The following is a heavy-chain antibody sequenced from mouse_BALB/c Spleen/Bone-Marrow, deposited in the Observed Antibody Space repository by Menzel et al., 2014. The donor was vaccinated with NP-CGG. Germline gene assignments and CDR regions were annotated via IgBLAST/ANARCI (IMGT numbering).Heavy chain of an antibody. CDR2: ISYSGST. J-gene: IGHJ4*01. CDR1: GYSITSDYA. D-gene: IGHD1-1*01. V-gene: IGHV3-2*02. CDR3: ARYYYGSSAYAMDY. Sequence: ESGPGLVKSSQSLSLTCTVTGYSITSDYAWNWIRQFPGNKLEWMGYISYSGSTSYNPSLKSRISITRDTSKNQFFLQLNSVTTEDTATYYCARYYYGSSAYAMDYWGQGTSVTVSS.